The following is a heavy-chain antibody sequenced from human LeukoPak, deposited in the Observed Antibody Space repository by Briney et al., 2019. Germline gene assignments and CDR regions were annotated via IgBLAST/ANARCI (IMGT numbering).Heavy chain of an antibody. D-gene: IGHD3-22*01. V-gene: IGHV1-2*02. Sequence: ASVKVSCKASGYTFTGYYKHWVRQAPGQGLEWMGWINPNSGGTNYAQKFQGRVTMTRDTSISTAYMELSRLRSDDTAVYYCARSPLSGYSNDYWGQGTLVTVSS. CDR1: GYTFTGYY. CDR3: ARSPLSGYSNDY. J-gene: IGHJ4*02. CDR2: INPNSGGT.